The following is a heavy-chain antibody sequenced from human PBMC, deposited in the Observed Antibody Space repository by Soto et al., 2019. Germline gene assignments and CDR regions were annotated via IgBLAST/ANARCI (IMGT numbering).Heavy chain of an antibody. CDR1: GGSISSGDYY. J-gene: IGHJ5*02. CDR2: IYYSGST. Sequence: KPSETLSLTCTVSGGSISSGDYYWRWIRQPPGKGLEWIGYIYYSGSTFYNPSLKNRVTISLDTSKIQFSLKLSSVTAADTAVYCVREGGDNWFDPWGQGTLVTVSS. D-gene: IGHD3-16*01. V-gene: IGHV4-30-4*01. CDR3: VREGGDNWFDP.